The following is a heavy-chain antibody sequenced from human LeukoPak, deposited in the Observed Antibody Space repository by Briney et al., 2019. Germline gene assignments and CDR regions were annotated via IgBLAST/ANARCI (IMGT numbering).Heavy chain of an antibody. D-gene: IGHD4-17*01. V-gene: IGHV3-74*01. Sequence: GGSLRLSCAASGFTFSSYWMLWVRQAPGKGLVWVSRINSDGSSTSYADSVKGRFTISRDNAKNTLYLQMNSLRAEDTAVYYCARDYGDYPITLDYWGQGTLVTVSS. CDR2: INSDGSST. CDR1: GFTFSSYW. CDR3: ARDYGDYPITLDY. J-gene: IGHJ4*02.